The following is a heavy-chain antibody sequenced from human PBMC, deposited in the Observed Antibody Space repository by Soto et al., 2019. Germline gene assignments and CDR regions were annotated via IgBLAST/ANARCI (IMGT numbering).Heavy chain of an antibody. CDR1: GFTFSSYS. J-gene: IGHJ4*02. CDR3: AGSRRYCSGGSCYSGLDYFDY. Sequence: EVQLVESGGGLVKPGGSLRLSCAASGFTFSSYSMNWVGKAPGKGLEWASSISSSSSYIYYADSVKGRFTISRDNAKNSLYLQMNSLRAEDTAVYYCAGSRRYCSGGSCYSGLDYFDYWGQGTLGTVSS. V-gene: IGHV3-21*01. CDR2: ISSSSSYI. D-gene: IGHD2-15*01.